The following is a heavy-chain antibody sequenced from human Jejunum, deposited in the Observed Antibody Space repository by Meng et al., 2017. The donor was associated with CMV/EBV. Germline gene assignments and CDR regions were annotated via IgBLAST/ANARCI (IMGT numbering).Heavy chain of an antibody. CDR3: ARGLGHASNNSHDY. D-gene: IGHD1-1*01. J-gene: IGHJ4*02. CDR2: VYYSGSA. CDR1: GESMRSHY. Sequence: SGESMRSHYWRSIRQPPGKGLVWMGHVYYSGSATASPSLRSRVSISLDMSKNQFSLKLRSVTAADTAMYFCARGLGHASNNSHDYWGQGTLVTVSS. V-gene: IGHV4-59*11.